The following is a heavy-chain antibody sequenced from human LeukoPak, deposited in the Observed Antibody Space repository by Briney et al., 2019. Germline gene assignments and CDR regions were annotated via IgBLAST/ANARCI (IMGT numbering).Heavy chain of an antibody. J-gene: IGHJ4*02. CDR3: AREGRRAITMVRGVIVY. V-gene: IGHV3-48*02. CDR1: GFTFSSYS. CDR2: ISSSSSTI. Sequence: PGGSLRLSCAASGFTFSSYSMNWVRQAPGMGLEWVSYISSSSSTIYYADSVKGRFTISRDNAKNSLYLQMNSLRDEDTAVYYCAREGRRAITMVRGVIVYWGQGTLVTVSS. D-gene: IGHD3-10*01.